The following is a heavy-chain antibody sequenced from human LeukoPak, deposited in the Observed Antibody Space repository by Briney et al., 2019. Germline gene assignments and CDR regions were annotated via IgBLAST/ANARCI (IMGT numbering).Heavy chain of an antibody. CDR1: GGSISSGGYY. Sequence: SETLSLTCTVSGGSISSGGYYWSWIRQHPGKGLEWIGYIYYSGSTYYNPSLKSRVTISVDTSKNQFSLKLSSVTAADTAVYYCAREEAGYSGYGVAFDIWGQGTMVTVPS. J-gene: IGHJ3*02. CDR3: AREEAGYSGYGVAFDI. D-gene: IGHD5-12*01. V-gene: IGHV4-31*03. CDR2: IYYSGST.